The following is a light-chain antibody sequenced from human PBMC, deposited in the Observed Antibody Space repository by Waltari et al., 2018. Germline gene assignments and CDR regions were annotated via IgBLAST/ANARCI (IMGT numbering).Light chain of an antibody. V-gene: IGLV2-18*02. CDR3: CSYTGSNTLV. CDR2: EVT. J-gene: IGLJ2*01. CDR1: SSDVGYYNR. Sequence: QSALTQPPSVSGSPGQSVTISCTGTSSDVGYYNRVSWYQQPPGAAPKPMIYEVTNRPSGVPDRFSGSKSGNTASLTISGLQAEDEANYYCCSYTGSNTLVFGGGTKLTVL.